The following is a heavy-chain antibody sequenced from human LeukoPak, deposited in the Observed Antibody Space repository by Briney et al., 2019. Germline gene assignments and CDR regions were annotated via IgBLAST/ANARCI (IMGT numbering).Heavy chain of an antibody. CDR2: ISSSGSTI. Sequence: PGGSLRLSCAASGFTFSSYEMNWVRQAPGKGLEWVSYISSSGSTIYYADSVKGRITVSRDNAKNSLYLQMNSLRAEDTAVYYCARDRDNWNYVGYWGQGTLVTVSS. V-gene: IGHV3-48*03. CDR1: GFTFSSYE. D-gene: IGHD1-7*01. CDR3: ARDRDNWNYVGY. J-gene: IGHJ4*02.